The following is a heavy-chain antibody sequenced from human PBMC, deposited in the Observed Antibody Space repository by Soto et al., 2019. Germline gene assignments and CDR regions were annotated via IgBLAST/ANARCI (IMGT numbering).Heavy chain of an antibody. CDR2: ISYDGSNK. CDR1: GFTFSSYA. Sequence: QPGGSLRLSCAASGFTFSSYAMHWVRQAPGKGLEWVAVISYDGSNKYYADSVKGRFTISRDNSKNTLYLQMNSLRAEDTAVYYCARDLRQLGELDYWGQGTLVTVSS. V-gene: IGHV3-30-3*01. D-gene: IGHD3-10*01. CDR3: ARDLRQLGELDY. J-gene: IGHJ4*02.